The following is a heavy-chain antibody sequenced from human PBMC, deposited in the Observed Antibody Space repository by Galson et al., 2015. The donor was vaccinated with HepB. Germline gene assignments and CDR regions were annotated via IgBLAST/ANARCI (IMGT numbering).Heavy chain of an antibody. D-gene: IGHD3/OR15-3a*01. V-gene: IGHV3-30*02. CDR1: GFTFSAYA. Sequence: SLRLSCAASGFTFSAYAMHWVRQAPGKGLEWVAFTRHDEGKIYYGDSVKGRFTISRDNSKNTLYLQMNSLGDEDTAVYYCAKEMAMISFNWYFDSWGRGTLVTVSS. J-gene: IGHJ2*01. CDR3: AKEMAMISFNWYFDS. CDR2: TRHDEGKI.